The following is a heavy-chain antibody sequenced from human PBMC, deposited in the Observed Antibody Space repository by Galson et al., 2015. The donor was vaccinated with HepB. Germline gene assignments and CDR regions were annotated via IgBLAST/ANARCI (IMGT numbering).Heavy chain of an antibody. D-gene: IGHD6-13*01. CDR3: ARDGSSWHFDY. Sequence: SLRLSCAASGFTFSSYSMNWVRQAPGKGLEWVSSISSSSSYIYYADSVKGRFTISRDNSKNTLYLQMNSLRAEDTAVYYCARDGSSWHFDYWGQGTLVTVSS. CDR2: ISSSSSYI. J-gene: IGHJ4*02. V-gene: IGHV3-21*01. CDR1: GFTFSSYS.